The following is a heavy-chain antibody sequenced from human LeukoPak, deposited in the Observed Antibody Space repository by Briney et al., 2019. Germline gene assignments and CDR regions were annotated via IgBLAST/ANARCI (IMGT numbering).Heavy chain of an antibody. V-gene: IGHV4-39*07. CDR1: GGSISSSSYY. CDR2: IYYSGST. J-gene: IGHJ4*02. CDR3: ARLPFPCGGDCYYFDY. D-gene: IGHD2-21*01. Sequence: PSETLSLTCTVSGGSISSSSYYWGWIRQPPGKGLEWIGSIYYSGSTYYNPSLKSRVTISVDTSKNQFSLKLSSVTAADTAVYYCARLPFPCGGDCYYFDYWGQGTLVTVSS.